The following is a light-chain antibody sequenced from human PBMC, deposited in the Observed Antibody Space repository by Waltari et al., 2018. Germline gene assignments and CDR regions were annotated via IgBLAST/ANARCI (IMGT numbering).Light chain of an antibody. V-gene: IGLV1-40*01. Sequence: QSVLTQPPSLSGAPGQRVTISCTVSSSIIGDGYDIHWYQHLPGTAPKLLSSANTNRPSGVPDRFSASKSGTSASLVITGLQAEDEADYYCQSYDTSLNVVFGGGTKLTVL. J-gene: IGLJ2*01. CDR2: ANT. CDR3: QSYDTSLNVV. CDR1: SSIIGDGYD.